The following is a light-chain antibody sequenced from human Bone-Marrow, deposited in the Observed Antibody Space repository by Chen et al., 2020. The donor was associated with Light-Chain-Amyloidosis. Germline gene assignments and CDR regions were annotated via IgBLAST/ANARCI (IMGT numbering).Light chain of an antibody. V-gene: IGLV3-21*02. CDR1: NIGSTS. J-gene: IGLJ3*02. CDR3: QVWDRSSDRPV. Sequence: SYVLTQPSSVSVAPGQTATIACGGNNIGSTSVHWYQQTPGQAPLLVVYDDRGRPSGIPARLSASISGNTAPLTSGMVEAGDEADYYCQVWDRSSDRPVFGGGTKLTVL. CDR2: DDR.